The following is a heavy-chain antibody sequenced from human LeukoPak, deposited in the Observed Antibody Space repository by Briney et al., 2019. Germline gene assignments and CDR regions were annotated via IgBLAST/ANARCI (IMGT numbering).Heavy chain of an antibody. CDR3: ARDYDSSGQPSRY. Sequence: PGGSLRLSCAASGFTFSSYSMNWVRQAPGKGLEWVSYISSSSSTIYYADSVKGRFTISRDNAKNSLYLQMNSLRAEDTAVYYCARDYDSSGQPSRYWGQGTLVTVSS. CDR1: GFTFSSYS. J-gene: IGHJ4*02. V-gene: IGHV3-48*01. D-gene: IGHD3-22*01. CDR2: ISSSSSTI.